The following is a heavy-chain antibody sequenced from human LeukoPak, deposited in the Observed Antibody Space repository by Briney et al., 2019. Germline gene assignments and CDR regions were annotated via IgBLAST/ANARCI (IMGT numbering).Heavy chain of an antibody. CDR3: ARVGGGSYWGNYYGMDV. D-gene: IGHD1-26*01. V-gene: IGHV3-48*02. J-gene: IGHJ6*02. CDR1: GFTFSSYS. CDR2: ISGSSSPI. Sequence: GGSLRLSCAASGFTFSSYSMTWVRQAPGKGLEWVSYISGSSSPIYYADSVKGRVTISRDNAKDSLYLQMTSLRDEDTAVYYCARVGGGSYWGNYYGMDVWGQGTTVTVSS.